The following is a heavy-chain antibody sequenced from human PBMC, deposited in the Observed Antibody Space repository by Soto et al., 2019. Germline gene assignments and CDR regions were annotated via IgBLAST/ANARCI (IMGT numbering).Heavy chain of an antibody. CDR2: VSYDGSNQ. Sequence: PGGSLRLSCVASGFTFSVHGMHWVRQASGKGLGWVAVVSYDGSNQYYADSVKGRFTISRDNSKNTLYLQMSSLTVEDTAVYYCAKDGSISMVRGIMDYYDIWGHGTLVTVSS. CDR3: AKDGSISMVRGIMDYYDI. D-gene: IGHD3-10*01. V-gene: IGHV3-30*18. CDR1: GFTFSVHG. J-gene: IGHJ4*01.